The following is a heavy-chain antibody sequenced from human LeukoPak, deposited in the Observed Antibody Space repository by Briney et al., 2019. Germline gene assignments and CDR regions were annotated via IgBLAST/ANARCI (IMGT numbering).Heavy chain of an antibody. Sequence: GGSLRLSCAASGFTFSFYWMTWVRQAPGKGLEWVANIKQDGSEKYYVDSVKGRFTISRDNAKNSLYLQMNSLRAEDTAVYYCARGYYDISVDPPTIDYWGQGTLVTVSS. V-gene: IGHV3-7*01. CDR1: GFTFSFYW. J-gene: IGHJ4*02. CDR3: ARGYYDISVDPPTIDY. CDR2: IKQDGSEK. D-gene: IGHD3-9*01.